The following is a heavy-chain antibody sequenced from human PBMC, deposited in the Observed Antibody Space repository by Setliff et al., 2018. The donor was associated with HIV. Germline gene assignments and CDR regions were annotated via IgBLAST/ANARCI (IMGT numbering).Heavy chain of an antibody. Sequence: PSETLSLTCAVSGYSISSGYYWGWIRPPPGQVLEWIWTIYHSWRTYYNPSLKSRVTISVDTSKNQFSLKLTSVTAADTAVYYCARLDYDILTDYQREFDYWGQGTLVTVSS. CDR3: ARLDYDILTDYQREFDY. J-gene: IGHJ4*02. V-gene: IGHV4-38-2*01. CDR1: GYSISSGYY. CDR2: IYHSWRT. D-gene: IGHD3-9*01.